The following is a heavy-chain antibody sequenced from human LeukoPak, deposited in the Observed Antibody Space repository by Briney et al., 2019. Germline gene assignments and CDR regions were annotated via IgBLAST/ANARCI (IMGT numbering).Heavy chain of an antibody. CDR3: ARGYDFWSGPPVFDY. Sequence: ASVKVSCKASGGTFSSYAISWVRQAPGQGLEWMGRIIPILGIANYAQKFQGRVTITADKSTSTAYMELSSLRSEDTAVYYCARGYDFWSGPPVFDYWGQGTLVTVSS. J-gene: IGHJ4*02. D-gene: IGHD3-3*01. CDR2: IIPILGIA. CDR1: GGTFSSYA. V-gene: IGHV1-69*04.